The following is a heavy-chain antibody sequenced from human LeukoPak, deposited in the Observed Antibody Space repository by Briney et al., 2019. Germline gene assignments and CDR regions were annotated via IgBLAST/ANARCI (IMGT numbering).Heavy chain of an antibody. D-gene: IGHD6-13*01. CDR1: GFTFDDYA. CDR3: AKDLTAYSSTWYSLTFDH. CDR2: LTWNSGSI. Sequence: GGSLRLSCAASGFTFDDYAMHWVRQAPGKGPEWVSGLTWNSGSIEYADSVKGRFTISRDSAKNSLYLQMNSLRAEDTAVYYCAKDLTAYSSTWYSLTFDHWGQGTLVTVSS. V-gene: IGHV3-9*01. J-gene: IGHJ4*02.